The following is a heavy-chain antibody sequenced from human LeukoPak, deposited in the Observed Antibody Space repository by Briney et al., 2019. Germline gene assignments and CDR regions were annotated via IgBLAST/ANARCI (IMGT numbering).Heavy chain of an antibody. CDR2: ISGSGGRI. Sequence: GFLRLSCAASGFTFSSYSMSWVRQAPGEGVEWVSSISGSGGRIDYADSVKGRFTISRDNSKNTLSLQMNSLTAEDTAVYYCAKNPRLEGWIYFDSWGQGILVTVSS. CDR3: AKNPRLEGWIYFDS. J-gene: IGHJ4*02. CDR1: GFTFSSYS. V-gene: IGHV3-23*01. D-gene: IGHD1-1*01.